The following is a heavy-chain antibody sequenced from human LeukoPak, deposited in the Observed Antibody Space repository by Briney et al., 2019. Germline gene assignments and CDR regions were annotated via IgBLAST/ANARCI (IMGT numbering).Heavy chain of an antibody. J-gene: IGHJ5*02. CDR2: IYYSGST. V-gene: IGHV4-59*08. CDR1: SGSISSYY. CDR3: ASARGPPKLRYFDWLLYEGLGWFDP. D-gene: IGHD3-9*01. Sequence: PSETLSLTCTVSSGSISSYYWSWIRQPPGKGLEWIGYIYYSGSTNYNPSLKSRVTISVDTSKNQFSLKLSSVTAADTAVYYCASARGPPKLRYFDWLLYEGLGWFDPWGQGTLVTVSS.